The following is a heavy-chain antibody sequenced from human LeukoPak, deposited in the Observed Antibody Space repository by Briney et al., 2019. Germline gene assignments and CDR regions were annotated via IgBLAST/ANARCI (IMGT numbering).Heavy chain of an antibody. CDR3: VRGYDSTGYYGDDF. CDR1: GFTFSSYE. CDR2: ISSSGSTI. D-gene: IGHD3-22*01. V-gene: IGHV3-48*03. Sequence: HGGSLRLSCAASGFTFSSYEMNWVRQAPGKGLEWVSYISSSGSTIYYADSVKGRFTISRDNAKNSLYLQMNSLRAEDTAVYYCVRGYDSTGYYGDDFWGQGTLVTVSS. J-gene: IGHJ4*02.